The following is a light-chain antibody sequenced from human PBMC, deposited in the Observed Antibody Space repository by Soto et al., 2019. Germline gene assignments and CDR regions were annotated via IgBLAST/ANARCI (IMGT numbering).Light chain of an antibody. CDR3: SSYTSSSIRGV. Sequence: QSALTQPASVSGSPGQSITISCTGTSSDVGGYNYVSWYQQHPGKAPKLMIYEVSNRPSGVSNRFSGSKSGNTASLTISGLQAEDEADYYSSSYTSSSIRGVFGTGTKLTVL. V-gene: IGLV2-14*01. CDR2: EVS. J-gene: IGLJ1*01. CDR1: SSDVGGYNY.